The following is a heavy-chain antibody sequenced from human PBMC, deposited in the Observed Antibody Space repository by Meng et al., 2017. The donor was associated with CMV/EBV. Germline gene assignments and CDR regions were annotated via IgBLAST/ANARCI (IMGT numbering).Heavy chain of an antibody. J-gene: IGHJ6*02. CDR2: ISSSSSYI. Sequence: GESLKIPCAASGFTFSSYSMNWVRQAPGKGLEWVSSISSSSSYIYYADSVKGRFTISRDNAKNSLYLQMNSLRAEDTAVYYCARDSRSYYGDYYYYGMDVWGQGTTDTVSS. CDR1: GFTFSSYS. D-gene: IGHD4-17*01. V-gene: IGHV3-21*01. CDR3: ARDSRSYYGDYYYYGMDV.